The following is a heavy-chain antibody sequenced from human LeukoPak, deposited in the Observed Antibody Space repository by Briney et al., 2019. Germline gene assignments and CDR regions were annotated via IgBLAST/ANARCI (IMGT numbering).Heavy chain of an antibody. CDR2: ISATSAYI. CDR1: GFNFISYA. J-gene: IGHJ5*02. V-gene: IGHV3-21*01. CDR3: TRSGPTKTTMVRRDNWFDP. Sequence: PGGSLRLSFAASGFNFISYAMSWVRQALGNGLEWISSISATSAYIFYAASVKGRFTISRDNAKNSLFLQMNSLRADDTAVYYCTRSGPTKTTMVRRDNWFDPWGQGTLVTVSS. D-gene: IGHD3-10*01.